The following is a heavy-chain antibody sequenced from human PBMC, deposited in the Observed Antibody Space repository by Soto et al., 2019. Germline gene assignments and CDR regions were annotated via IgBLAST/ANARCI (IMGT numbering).Heavy chain of an antibody. CDR1: GFTFDDYA. J-gene: IGHJ3*02. Sequence: LRLSCAASGFTFDDYAMHGVRQAPGKGLEWVSGISWNSGSIGYADSVKGRFTISGDNAKNSLYLQMNSLRAEDTALYYCARAVVPAAVGAFDIWGQGTMVTVSS. V-gene: IGHV3-9*01. CDR2: ISWNSGSI. CDR3: ARAVVPAAVGAFDI. D-gene: IGHD2-2*01.